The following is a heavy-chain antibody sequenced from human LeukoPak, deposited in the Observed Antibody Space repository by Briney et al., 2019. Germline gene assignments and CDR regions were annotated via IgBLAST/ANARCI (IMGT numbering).Heavy chain of an antibody. Sequence: PSQTLSLICTVSGGSISSGSYYWSWIRQPAGKGLEWIGRIYTSGSTNYNPSLKSRVTISVDTSKNQFSLKLSSVTAADTAVYYCARGSFFDYYDSSGYPDYWGQGTLVTVSS. CDR1: GGSISSGSYY. J-gene: IGHJ4*02. V-gene: IGHV4-61*02. CDR3: ARGSFFDYYDSSGYPDY. D-gene: IGHD3-22*01. CDR2: IYTSGST.